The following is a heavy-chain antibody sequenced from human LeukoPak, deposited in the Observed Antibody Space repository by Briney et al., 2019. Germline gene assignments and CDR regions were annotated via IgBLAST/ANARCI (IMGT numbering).Heavy chain of an antibody. J-gene: IGHJ4*02. Sequence: GGSLRLSCAASGFTFSSYSMNWVRQAPGKGLEWLSHISVSGTTIHYADSVKGRFTISRDNAKNSVYLQMTSLRAEDTAVYYCARALYSSSCPDYWGQGTLVTVSS. D-gene: IGHD6-13*01. CDR3: ARALYSSSCPDY. CDR2: ISVSGTTI. CDR1: GFTFSSYS. V-gene: IGHV3-48*01.